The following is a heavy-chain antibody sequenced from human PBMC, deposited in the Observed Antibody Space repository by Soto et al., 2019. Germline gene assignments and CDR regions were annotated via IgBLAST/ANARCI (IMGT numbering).Heavy chain of an antibody. CDR2: ISYDGSNK. V-gene: IGHV3-30*18. CDR1: GFTFSSYG. CDR3: AKDGPDIVVVPAASSDYYYMDV. D-gene: IGHD2-2*01. Sequence: QVQLVESGGGVVQPGRSLRLSCAASGFTFSSYGMHWVRQAPGKGLEWVAVISYDGSNKYYADSVKGRFTISRDNSKNTQYLQMNSLRAEDTAVYYCAKDGPDIVVVPAASSDYYYMDVWGKGTTVTVSS. J-gene: IGHJ6*03.